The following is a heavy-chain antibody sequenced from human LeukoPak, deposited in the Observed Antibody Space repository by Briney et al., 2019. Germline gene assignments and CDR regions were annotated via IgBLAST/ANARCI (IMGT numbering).Heavy chain of an antibody. CDR1: GGSFSGYS. D-gene: IGHD2-2*01. J-gene: IGHJ4*02. Sequence: SETLSLTCAVYGGSFSGYSWNWIRQPPGEWLEWIGEINHSGSTNYNPSLKSRVTISVDTSKNQFSLKLRSVTAADTAVYYCARVRCSSTSCYVKAFDYWGQGTLVTVSS. CDR3: ARVRCSSTSCYVKAFDY. CDR2: INHSGST. V-gene: IGHV4-34*01.